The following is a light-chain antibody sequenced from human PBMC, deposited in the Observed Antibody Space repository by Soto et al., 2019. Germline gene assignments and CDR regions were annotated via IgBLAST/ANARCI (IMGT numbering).Light chain of an antibody. J-gene: IGLJ2*01. Sequence: QSALTQPASVSGSPGQSITISCTGTSSDVGGYNYISWYQQHPGTAPKFIIYDVRNRPAGVSHLFSVSRSGNAASLTISGLHVEDEADYYGSSHRRSSTVVFGGGTKLTVL. CDR3: SSHRRSSTVV. CDR1: SSDVGGYNY. V-gene: IGLV2-14*01. CDR2: DVR.